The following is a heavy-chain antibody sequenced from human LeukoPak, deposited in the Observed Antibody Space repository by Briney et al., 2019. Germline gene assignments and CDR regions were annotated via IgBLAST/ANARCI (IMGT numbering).Heavy chain of an antibody. CDR3: ARDIGYGSGSYYNPGY. D-gene: IGHD3-10*01. J-gene: IGHJ4*02. Sequence: QPGGSLRLSCAASGFTFSSYSMHWVRQAPGKGLEWVAVISYDGSNKYYADSVKGRFTISRDNSKNALYLQMISLRAEDTAVYYCARDIGYGSGSYYNPGYWGQGTLVTVSS. CDR2: ISYDGSNK. CDR1: GFTFSSYS. V-gene: IGHV3-30-3*01.